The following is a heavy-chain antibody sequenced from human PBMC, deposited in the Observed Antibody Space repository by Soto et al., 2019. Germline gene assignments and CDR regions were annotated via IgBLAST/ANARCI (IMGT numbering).Heavy chain of an antibody. CDR1: GGSIGSDY. V-gene: IGHV4-4*07. Sequence: SENGCVTGTVRGGSIGSDYWCWIRQRAGTGLARIRRIYTSRSTNYNPSLKTRVTMSVDTSKTQFSLKLSSVTAADTAVYYCARDPPVTTVTTDWFDPWGQGTLVTVS. J-gene: IGHJ5*02. CDR2: IYTSRST. CDR3: ARDPPVTTVTTDWFDP. D-gene: IGHD4-17*01.